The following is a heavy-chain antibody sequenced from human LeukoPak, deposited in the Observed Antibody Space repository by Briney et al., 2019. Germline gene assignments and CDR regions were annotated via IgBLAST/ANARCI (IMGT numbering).Heavy chain of an antibody. J-gene: IGHJ3*02. CDR2: INHSGST. CDR1: GGSFSGYY. D-gene: IGHD3-22*01. CDR3: ARGGSDYYDSSDAFDI. Sequence: SETLSLTCAVYGGSFSGYYWSWIRQPPGKGLEWIGEINHSGSTNYNPSLKSRVTISVDTSKNQFSLKLSSVTAADTAVYYRARGGSDYYDSSDAFDIWGQGTMVTVSS. V-gene: IGHV4-34*01.